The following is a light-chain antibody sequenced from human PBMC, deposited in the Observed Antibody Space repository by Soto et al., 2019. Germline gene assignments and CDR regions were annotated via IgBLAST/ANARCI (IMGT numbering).Light chain of an antibody. CDR1: QSVSNNY. Sequence: EVVLTQSPGTLSLSPGERASLSCRASQSVSNNYLAWYQQKPGQSPKLLIFGSSDRATGIPDRFSGSGSGTGFALTISSLEPEDFAGYYCQQYGSSPPYTFGQGTNLEVK. CDR3: QQYGSSPPYT. V-gene: IGKV3-20*01. J-gene: IGKJ2*01. CDR2: GSS.